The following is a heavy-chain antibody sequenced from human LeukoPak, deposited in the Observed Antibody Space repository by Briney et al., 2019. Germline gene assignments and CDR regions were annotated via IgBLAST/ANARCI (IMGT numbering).Heavy chain of an antibody. V-gene: IGHV3-7*01. J-gene: IGHJ5*02. CDR2: IKQDGSEK. CDR3: ATWRGSAFDP. Sequence: GGSLRLSCAASGFTFGSYWMSWVRQAPGKGLEWVANIKQDGSEKYYVDSVKGRFTISRDNAKNSLYLQMNSLRAEDTAVYYCATWRGSAFDPWGQGTLVTVSS. CDR1: GFTFGSYW. D-gene: IGHD1-1*01.